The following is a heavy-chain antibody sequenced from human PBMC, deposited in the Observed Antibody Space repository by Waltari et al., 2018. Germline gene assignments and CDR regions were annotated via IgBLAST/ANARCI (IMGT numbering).Heavy chain of an antibody. Sequence: QVQLVQSGAEVKKPGSSVKVSCKASGGTFSSYAISWVRQAPGQGLEWMGRIIPIFGTANYAQKFQGRVTITADESTSTAYMELGSLRSEDTAVYYCARDRTEMATIGEFLDYWGQGTLVTVSS. D-gene: IGHD5-12*01. V-gene: IGHV1-69*15. J-gene: IGHJ4*02. CDR3: ARDRTEMATIGEFLDY. CDR1: GGTFSSYA. CDR2: IIPIFGTA.